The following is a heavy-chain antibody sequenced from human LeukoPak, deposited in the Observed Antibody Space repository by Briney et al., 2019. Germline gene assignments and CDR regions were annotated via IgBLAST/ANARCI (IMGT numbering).Heavy chain of an antibody. V-gene: IGHV3-30-3*01. D-gene: IGHD4-17*01. CDR2: ISDDGSNK. J-gene: IGHJ6*02. CDR1: GFTFSSYA. CDR3: ARATTARSYGMDV. Sequence: GGYLRFSCAASGFTFSSYAMHWVRQAPGKGLEWGAVISDDGSNKYYADSGKGRFTISRDNSKNTLYLQMNSVRAEDTAVYYCARATTARSYGMDVWGQGTTVTVSS.